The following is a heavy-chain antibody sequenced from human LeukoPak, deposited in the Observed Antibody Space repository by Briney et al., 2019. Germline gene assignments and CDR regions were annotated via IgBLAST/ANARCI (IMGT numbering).Heavy chain of an antibody. CDR3: ARLSRRFWSGLHDF. CDR2: IYYGGST. J-gene: IGHJ4*02. Sequence: SETLSLTCPVSGDSISSSSDFWVCIRQPPGQGLEWIGSIYYGGSTNYNPSLKSRITISVDTTKNQLSLKMRSVTAADTAVYYCARLSRRFWSGLHDFWGQGTLLTVPS. CDR1: GDSISSSSDF. D-gene: IGHD3-3*01. V-gene: IGHV4-39*07.